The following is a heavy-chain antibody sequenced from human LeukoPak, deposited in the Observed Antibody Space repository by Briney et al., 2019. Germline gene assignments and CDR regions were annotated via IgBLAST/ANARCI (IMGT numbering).Heavy chain of an antibody. CDR1: GGSISNYY. V-gene: IGHV4-4*07. Sequence: SETLSLTCTVSGGSISNYYWSWIRQPAGKGLEWIGRIYTSGSTNYNPSLKSRVTISVDKSKNQFSLKLSSVTAADTAVYYCARVDCTNCLCPASVWGKGTTVTVSS. D-gene: IGHD2-8*01. J-gene: IGHJ6*04. CDR2: IYTSGST. CDR3: ARVDCTNCLCPASV.